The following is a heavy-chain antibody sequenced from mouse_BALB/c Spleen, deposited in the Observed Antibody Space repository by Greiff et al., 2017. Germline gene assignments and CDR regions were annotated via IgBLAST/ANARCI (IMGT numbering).Heavy chain of an antibody. J-gene: IGHJ4*01. CDR3: ARVGNYYYYAMDY. CDR2: IWSGGST. Sequence: VKVVESGPGLVQPSQSLSITCTVSGFSLTSYGVHWVRQSPGKGLEWLGVIWSGGSTDYNAAFISRLSISKDNSKSQVFFKMNSLQTDDTAMYYCARVGNYYYYAMDYWGQGTSVTVSS. D-gene: IGHD2-1*01. V-gene: IGHV2-4-1*01. CDR1: GFSLTSYG.